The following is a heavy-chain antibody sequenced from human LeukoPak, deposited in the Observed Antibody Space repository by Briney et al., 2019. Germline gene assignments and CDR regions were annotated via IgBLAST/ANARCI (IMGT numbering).Heavy chain of an antibody. D-gene: IGHD3-16*02. CDR1: GYTLTELS. J-gene: IGHJ4*02. CDR3: ATSYYDYVWGSYRPFDY. CDR2: FDPEDGET. V-gene: IGHV1-24*01. Sequence: ASVKVSCKVSGYTLTELSMHWVRQAPGKGLEWMGGFDPEDGETIYAQKFQGRVTMTEDTSTDTAYMELISLRSEDTAVYYCATSYYDYVWGSYRPFDYWGQGTLVTVSS.